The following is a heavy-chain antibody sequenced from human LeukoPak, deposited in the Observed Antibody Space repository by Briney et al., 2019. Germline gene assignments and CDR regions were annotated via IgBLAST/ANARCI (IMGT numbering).Heavy chain of an antibody. CDR2: TSGSGGST. CDR3: ARIVVVPAAIGP. D-gene: IGHD2-2*01. Sequence: GGSLRLSCAASGFTFSSYAMSWVRQAPGKGLEWVSATSGSGGSTYYADSVKGRFTISRDNSKNTLYLQMNSLRAEDTAVYYCARIVVVPAAIGPWGQGTLVTVSS. V-gene: IGHV3-23*01. J-gene: IGHJ5*02. CDR1: GFTFSSYA.